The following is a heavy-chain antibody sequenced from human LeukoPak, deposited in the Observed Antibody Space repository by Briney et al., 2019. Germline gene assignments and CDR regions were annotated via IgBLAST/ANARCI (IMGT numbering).Heavy chain of an antibody. J-gene: IGHJ4*02. V-gene: IGHV3-23*01. Sequence: PGGSLRLSCAASGFTFSSYSMNWVRQAPGKGLEWVSAISGSGGSTYYADSVKGRFTISRDNSKNTLYLQMNSLRAEDTAVYYCASWPRYFDYWGQGTLVTVSS. CDR2: ISGSGGST. CDR1: GFTFSSYS. CDR3: ASWPRYFDY.